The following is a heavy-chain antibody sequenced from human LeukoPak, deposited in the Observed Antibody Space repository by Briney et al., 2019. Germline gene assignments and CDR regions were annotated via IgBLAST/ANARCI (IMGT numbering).Heavy chain of an antibody. Sequence: GASVKVSCKASGYTFTSYGISWVRQAPGQGLEWMGWINTNTGNPTYAQGFTGRFVFSLDTSVSTAYLQISSLKAEDTAVYYCAREVGGDPEYFQHWGQGTLVTVSS. V-gene: IGHV7-4-1*02. CDR3: AREVGGDPEYFQH. D-gene: IGHD4-17*01. CDR1: GYTFTSYG. J-gene: IGHJ1*01. CDR2: INTNTGNP.